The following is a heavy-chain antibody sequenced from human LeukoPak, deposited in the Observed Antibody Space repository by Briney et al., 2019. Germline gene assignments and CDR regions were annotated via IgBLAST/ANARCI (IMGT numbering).Heavy chain of an antibody. V-gene: IGHV4-34*01. D-gene: IGHD6-13*01. CDR2: INHSGST. CDR1: GFTFSSYW. J-gene: IGHJ4*02. Sequence: GSLRLSCAASGFTFSSYWMSWVRQPPGKGLEWIGEINHSGSTNYNPSLKSRVTISVDTSKNQFSLKLSSVTAADTAVYYCARDKLYGGSWRGKDYWGQGTLVTVSS. CDR3: ARDKLYGGSWRGKDY.